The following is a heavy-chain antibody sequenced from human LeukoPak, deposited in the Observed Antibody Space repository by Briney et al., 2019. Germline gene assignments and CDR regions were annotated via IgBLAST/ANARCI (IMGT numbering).Heavy chain of an antibody. Sequence: PGGSLRLSCAASGFTFSSYGMHWVPQAPGKGLEWVAFIRYDGSNKYYADSVKGRFTISRDNSKNTLYLQMNSLRAEDTAVYYCASRYCSSTSCLDYWGQGTLVTVSS. CDR1: GFTFSSYG. D-gene: IGHD2-2*01. V-gene: IGHV3-30*02. J-gene: IGHJ4*02. CDR2: IRYDGSNK. CDR3: ASRYCSSTSCLDY.